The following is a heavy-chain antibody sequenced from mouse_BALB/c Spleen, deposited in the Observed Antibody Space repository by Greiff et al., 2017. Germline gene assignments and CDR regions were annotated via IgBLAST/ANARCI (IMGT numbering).Heavy chain of an antibody. CDR3: ARHYYGYDYAMDY. J-gene: IGHJ4*01. Sequence: QVQLQQSGAELVRPGSSVKISCKASGYAFSSYWMNWVKQRPGQGLEWIGQIYPGDGDTNYNGKFKGKATLTADKSSSTAYMQLSSLTSEDSAVYFCARHYYGYDYAMDYWGQGTSVTVSS. CDR2: IYPGDGDT. CDR1: GYAFSSYW. D-gene: IGHD1-2*01. V-gene: IGHV1-80*01.